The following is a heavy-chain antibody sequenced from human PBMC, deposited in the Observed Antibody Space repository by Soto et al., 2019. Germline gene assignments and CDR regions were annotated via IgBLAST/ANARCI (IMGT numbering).Heavy chain of an antibody. J-gene: IGHJ5*02. Sequence: PSETLSLTCTVSGGSISSGDYYWSWIRQPPGKGLEWIGYIYYSGSTYYNPSLKSRVTISVDTSKNQFSLKLSSVTAADTAVYYCARYSGRYSYNWFHPWGQGTLVTVSS. V-gene: IGHV4-30-4*02. CDR3: ARYSGRYSYNWFHP. D-gene: IGHD1-26*01. CDR1: GGSISSGDYY. CDR2: IYYSGST.